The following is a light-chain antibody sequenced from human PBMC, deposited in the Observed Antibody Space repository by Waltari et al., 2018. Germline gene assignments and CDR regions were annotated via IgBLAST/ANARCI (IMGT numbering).Light chain of an antibody. V-gene: IGKV2-30*01. CDR2: KVS. CDR3: MQGTHWPWT. CDR1: QSLVSRDGNTY. J-gene: IGKJ1*01. Sequence: DVVMTQSPLSLPVILGQPASISCRSSQSLVSRDGNTYFNWFLQRPGQSPRRLLYKVSNRDSGVPDRFSGSGSGTDFTLRISRVDAEDVGVYYCMQGTHWPWTFGQGTKVEIK.